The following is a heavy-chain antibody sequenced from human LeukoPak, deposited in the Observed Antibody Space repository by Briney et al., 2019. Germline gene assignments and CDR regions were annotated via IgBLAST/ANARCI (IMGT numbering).Heavy chain of an antibody. D-gene: IGHD1-26*01. CDR1: GFTFSSYW. V-gene: IGHV3-7*01. Sequence: GGSLRLSCAASGFTFSSYWMSWVRQAPGKGLEWVANIKQDGSQKYYVDSVKGRFTISRDNANNLLYLQMNSLRAEDTAVYYCAREVGVGSIFDYWGRGTLVTVSS. J-gene: IGHJ4*02. CDR3: AREVGVGSIFDY. CDR2: IKQDGSQK.